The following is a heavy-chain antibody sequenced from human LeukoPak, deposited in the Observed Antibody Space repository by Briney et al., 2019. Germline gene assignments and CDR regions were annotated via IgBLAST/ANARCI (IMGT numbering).Heavy chain of an antibody. J-gene: IGHJ6*02. CDR2: IYYSGST. V-gene: IGHV4-59*08. CDR1: GGSIRSYY. Sequence: SEPLSLPCTVSGGSIRSYYWSWIRQPPGKGLEWIGYIYYSGSTNYNPSLKSRVTISVDTSKNQFSLKLSSVTAADTAVYYCARTQNTIFGVVIPNYGMDVWGQGTTVTVSS. D-gene: IGHD3-3*01. CDR3: ARTQNTIFGVVIPNYGMDV.